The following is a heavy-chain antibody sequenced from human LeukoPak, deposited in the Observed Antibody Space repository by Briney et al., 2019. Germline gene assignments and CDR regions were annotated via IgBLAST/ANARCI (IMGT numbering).Heavy chain of an antibody. Sequence: GGSLRPSCAASGFTFSSYGMHWVRQAPGKGLEWVAVISYDGSNKYYADSVKGRFTISRDNSKNTLYLQMNSLRAEDTAVYYCARDAGFDYWGQGTLVTVSS. CDR1: GFTFSSYG. CDR3: ARDAGFDY. CDR2: ISYDGSNK. V-gene: IGHV3-30*03. J-gene: IGHJ4*02.